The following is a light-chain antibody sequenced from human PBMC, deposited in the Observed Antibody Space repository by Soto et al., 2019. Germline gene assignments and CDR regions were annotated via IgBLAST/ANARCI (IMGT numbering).Light chain of an antibody. Sequence: EIVMTQSPATLSVSPGERATLSCRASQSVSSNLAWFQQKPGQAPRLLIYGASARGTGIPARFSGSGSGTEFTLSISSLQSEDFAVYYCQQYSNWPRTFGQGTKVEIK. V-gene: IGKV3-15*01. J-gene: IGKJ1*01. CDR1: QSVSSN. CDR2: GAS. CDR3: QQYSNWPRT.